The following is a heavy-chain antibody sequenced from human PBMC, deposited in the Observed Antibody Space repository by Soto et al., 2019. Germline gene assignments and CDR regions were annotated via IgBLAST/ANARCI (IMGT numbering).Heavy chain of an antibody. CDR1: SFSIRSYY. CDR2: IYYTGNT. V-gene: IGHV4-59*01. D-gene: IGHD3-3*01. Sequence: QVQLQETGPGLVKPSETLSLTCTVSSFSIRSYYWTWIRQSPEKGLEWIGYIYYTGNTNYNPSLKSRVTISEDTPQSQFSLKLTSVTAADTAMYYCARGRGDYFFDLWGQGTLVTVSS. J-gene: IGHJ4*02. CDR3: ARGRGDYFFDL.